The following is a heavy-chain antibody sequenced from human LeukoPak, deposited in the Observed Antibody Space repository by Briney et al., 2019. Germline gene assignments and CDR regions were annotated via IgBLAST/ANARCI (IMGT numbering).Heavy chain of an antibody. D-gene: IGHD4-17*01. CDR1: GYTFTSYD. CDR2: MNPNSGNT. J-gene: IGHJ5*02. V-gene: IGHV1-8*03. CDR3: ARVQTVRNWFDP. Sequence: ASVKVSCKASGYTFTSYDINWVRQATGQGLEWMGWMNPNSGNTGYAQKFQGRVTITRNTSISTAYMELSSLRSEDTAVYYCARVQTVRNWFDPWGQGTLVTVSS.